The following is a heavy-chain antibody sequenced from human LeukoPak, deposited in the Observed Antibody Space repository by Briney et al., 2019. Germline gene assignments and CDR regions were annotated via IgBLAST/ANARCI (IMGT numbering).Heavy chain of an antibody. D-gene: IGHD5-24*01. CDR3: TTDSRGMATTQIDY. Sequence: GGSLRLSCAASGFTFSNAWMSWVRQAPGKGLEWVGRIKSKTDGGTTDYAAPVKGRFTISRDDSKNTLYLQMNSLKTEDTAVYYCTTDSRGMATTQIDYWGQGTLVTVSS. J-gene: IGHJ4*02. V-gene: IGHV3-15*01. CDR1: GFTFSNAW. CDR2: IKSKTDGGTT.